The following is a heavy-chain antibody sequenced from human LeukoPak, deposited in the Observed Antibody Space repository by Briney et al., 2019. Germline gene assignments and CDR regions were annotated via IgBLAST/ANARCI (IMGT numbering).Heavy chain of an antibody. D-gene: IGHD6-13*01. CDR1: GFTFSSYG. CDR2: IWYDGSNK. CDR3: AKVAAAGPSLYDYYYYGMDV. J-gene: IGHJ6*02. Sequence: GGSLRLSCAASGFTFSSYGMHWVRQAPGKGLEWVAVIWYDGSNKYYADSVKGRFTISRDNSKNTLYLQMNSLRAEDTAVYYCAKVAAAGPSLYDYYYYGMDVWGQGTTVTVSS. V-gene: IGHV3-33*06.